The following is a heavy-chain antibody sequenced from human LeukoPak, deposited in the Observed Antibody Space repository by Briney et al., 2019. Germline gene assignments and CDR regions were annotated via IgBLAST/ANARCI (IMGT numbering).Heavy chain of an antibody. J-gene: IGHJ4*02. CDR3: ARVDRNSYYYDSSGYYVLDY. V-gene: IGHV1-2*02. CDR2: INPNSGST. Sequence: ASVKVSCKASGYTFTGYYMHWVRQAPGQGLEWMGWINPNSGSTNYAQKFQGRVTMTRDTSISTAYMELSRLRSDDTAVYYCARVDRNSYYYDSSGYYVLDYWGQGTLVTVSS. D-gene: IGHD3-22*01. CDR1: GYTFTGYY.